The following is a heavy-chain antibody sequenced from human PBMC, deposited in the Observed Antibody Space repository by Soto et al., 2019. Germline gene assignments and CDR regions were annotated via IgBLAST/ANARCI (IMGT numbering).Heavy chain of an antibody. CDR2: ISGSGGST. CDR3: AKDTSDFWSGEPYYYGMDV. CDR1: GFTFSTCA. V-gene: IGHV3-23*01. Sequence: GGSLRLSCAASGFTFSTCAMSWVRQAPGKGLEWVSAISGSGGSTYYADSVKGRFTISRDNSKNTLYLQMNSLRAEDTAVYYCAKDTSDFWSGEPYYYGMDVWGQGTTVTVSS. D-gene: IGHD3-3*01. J-gene: IGHJ6*02.